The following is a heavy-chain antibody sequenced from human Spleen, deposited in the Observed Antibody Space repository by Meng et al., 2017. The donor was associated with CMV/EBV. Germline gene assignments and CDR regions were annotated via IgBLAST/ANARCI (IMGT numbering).Heavy chain of an antibody. CDR1: GGSISSSSYY. CDR2: IYYSGST. D-gene: IGHD3-10*01. V-gene: IGHV4-39*01. CDR3: ARPPRRGNWFDP. Sequence: ESLKISCTVSGGSISSSSYYWGWIRQPPGKGLEWIGSIYYSGSTYYNPSLKSRVTISVDTSKNQFSLKLSSVTAADTAVYYCARPPRRGNWFDPWGQGTLVTVSS. J-gene: IGHJ5*02.